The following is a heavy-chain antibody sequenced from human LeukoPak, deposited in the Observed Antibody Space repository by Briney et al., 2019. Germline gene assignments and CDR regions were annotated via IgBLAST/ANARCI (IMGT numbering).Heavy chain of an antibody. D-gene: IGHD3-22*01. Sequence: GESLKISCQGSGYSFTSYWIGWVRQMPGKGLEWMGIIYPGDSDTRYSPSFQGQVTISADKSISTAYLQWSSLKASDTAMYYCARKHYYDSSGYYLGQYYFDYWGQGTLVTVSS. J-gene: IGHJ4*02. CDR2: IYPGDSDT. CDR1: GYSFTSYW. V-gene: IGHV5-51*01. CDR3: ARKHYYDSSGYYLGQYYFDY.